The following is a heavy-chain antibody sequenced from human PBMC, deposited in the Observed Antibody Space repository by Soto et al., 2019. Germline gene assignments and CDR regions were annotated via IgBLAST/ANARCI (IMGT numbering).Heavy chain of an antibody. Sequence: QVQLQESGPGLVKPSQTLSLTCTVSGGSISSGGYYWSWIRQHPGKGLEWIGYIYYGGSTYYNPSLKSRVTISVDTSKNQFSLKLSSVTAADTAVYYCAIYDSSGSRGFQHWGQGTLVTVSS. J-gene: IGHJ1*01. V-gene: IGHV4-31*03. D-gene: IGHD3-22*01. CDR2: IYYGGST. CDR3: AIYDSSGSRGFQH. CDR1: GGSISSGGYY.